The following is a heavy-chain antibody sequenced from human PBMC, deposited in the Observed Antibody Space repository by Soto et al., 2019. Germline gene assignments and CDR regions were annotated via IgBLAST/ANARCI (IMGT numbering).Heavy chain of an antibody. Sequence: PGGSLRLSCAVSGFAFSSYSMNCVRQAPGKGLEWVSYISSSSSTIYYADSVKGRFTISRDNAKNSLYLQMNSLRAEDTAVYYCARHPERIAQIGWFDPWGQGTLVTVSS. CDR2: ISSSSSTI. CDR1: GFAFSSYS. CDR3: ARHPERIAQIGWFDP. V-gene: IGHV3-48*01. D-gene: IGHD6-13*01. J-gene: IGHJ5*02.